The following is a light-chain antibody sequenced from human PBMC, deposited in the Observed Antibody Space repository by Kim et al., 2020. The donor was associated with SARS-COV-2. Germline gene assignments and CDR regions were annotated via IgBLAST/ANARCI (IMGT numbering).Light chain of an antibody. CDR3: QEYNSYSALT. CDR1: RRVSSW. Sequence: CVGDEGTITCRASRRVSSWLVGYQQKTGTAPKLLIYEASRLLSGVPSRVSGSGSGTEVTLTISSLQPHDFAAYYCQEYNSYSALTFGGGTKVDIK. J-gene: IGKJ4*01. CDR2: EAS. V-gene: IGKV1-5*03.